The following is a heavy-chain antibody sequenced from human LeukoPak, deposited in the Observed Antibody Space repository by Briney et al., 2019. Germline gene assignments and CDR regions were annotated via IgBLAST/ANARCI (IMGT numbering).Heavy chain of an antibody. D-gene: IGHD5-18*01. CDR3: ARALDTAMALTDY. Sequence: SETLSLTCTVSGYSISSGYYWGWIRQPPGKGLEWIGSIYHSGSTNYNPSLKSRVTISVDTSKNQFSLKLSSVTAADTAVYYCARALDTAMALTDYWGQGTLVTVSS. CDR2: IYHSGST. J-gene: IGHJ4*02. CDR1: GYSISSGYY. V-gene: IGHV4-38-2*02.